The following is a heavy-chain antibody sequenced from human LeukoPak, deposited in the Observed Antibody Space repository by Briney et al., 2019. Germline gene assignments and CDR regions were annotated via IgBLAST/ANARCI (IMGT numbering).Heavy chain of an antibody. V-gene: IGHV4-39*01. Sequence: SETLSLTCSVSGDSVSRSDSYWDWIRQPPGKGLEWIGTIYYSGRTYYSPSLKSRVSMSVDPSNNQFSLTLRPVTAADTAVYYCARRRYYDGSGYLEWGQGTLLSV. J-gene: IGHJ1*01. CDR1: GDSVSRSDSY. CDR2: IYYSGRT. D-gene: IGHD3-22*01. CDR3: ARRRYYDGSGYLE.